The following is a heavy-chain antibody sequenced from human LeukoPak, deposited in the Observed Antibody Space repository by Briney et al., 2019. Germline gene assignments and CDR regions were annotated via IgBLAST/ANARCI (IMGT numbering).Heavy chain of an antibody. V-gene: IGHV1-18*01. Sequence: GASVKVSCKASGYTFTNYGINWVRQAPGQALEWVGWITPYNANTNYAQKLQGRVTMTTDTSTSTAYMELRSLRPDDTAMYYCARFYDSSGYYTLGSDYYYYYMDVWGKGTTVTVSS. D-gene: IGHD3-22*01. CDR1: GYTFTNYG. J-gene: IGHJ6*03. CDR2: ITPYNANT. CDR3: ARFYDSSGYYTLGSDYYYYYMDV.